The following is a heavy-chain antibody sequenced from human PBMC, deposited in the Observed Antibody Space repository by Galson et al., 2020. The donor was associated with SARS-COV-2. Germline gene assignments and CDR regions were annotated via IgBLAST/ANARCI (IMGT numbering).Heavy chain of an antibody. V-gene: IGHV2-70*01. CDR3: ARTAVAGNPLSTSYYYYGMDV. CDR1: GFSLSTSGMC. J-gene: IGHJ6*02. D-gene: IGHD6-19*01. CDR2: IDWDDDK. Sequence: SGPTLVKPTQTLTLTCTFSGFSLSTSGMCVSWIRQPPGKALEWLALIDWDDDKYYSTSLKTRLTISKDTSKNQVVLTMTNMDPVDTATYYGARTAVAGNPLSTSYYYYGMDVWGQGTTVTVSS.